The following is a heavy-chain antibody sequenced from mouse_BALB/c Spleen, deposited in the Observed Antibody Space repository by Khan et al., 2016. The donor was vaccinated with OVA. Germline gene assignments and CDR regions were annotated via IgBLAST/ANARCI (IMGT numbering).Heavy chain of an antibody. Sequence: EVQLQESGGDVVKPGGSLKLSCAASGFTFSTYGVSWVSQTPDKRLEWVATVSTGGHYTYYPDTVKGRFTISRDNAKNTLYLQMSSLKSEDTAMFYCARLAYYYDSEGFAYWGQGTLVTVSA. J-gene: IGHJ3*01. CDR1: GFTFSTYG. V-gene: IGHV5-6*01. D-gene: IGHD1-1*01. CDR3: ARLAYYYDSEGFAY. CDR2: VSTGGHYT.